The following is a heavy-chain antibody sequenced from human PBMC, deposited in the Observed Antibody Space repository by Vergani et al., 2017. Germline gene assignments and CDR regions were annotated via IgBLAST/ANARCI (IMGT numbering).Heavy chain of an antibody. J-gene: IGHJ6*02. CDR3: ASDGARCCRGGSCYDYYYGMDV. CDR2: IYYCGRT. D-gene: IGHD2-15*01. CDR1: GGSISSYY. V-gene: IGHV4-59*01. Sequence: QVQLQESGPGLVKPSETLSLTCTVSGGSISSYYWSWIRQPPGTGLEWIGYIYYCGRTNYNPSLKSRVTITVVTSNNQFSRKLSSVTAADTAVYYCASDGARCCRGGSCYDYYYGMDVWGQGTTVTVSS.